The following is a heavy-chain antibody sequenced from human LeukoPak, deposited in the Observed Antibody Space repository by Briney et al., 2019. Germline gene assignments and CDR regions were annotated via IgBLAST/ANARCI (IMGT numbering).Heavy chain of an antibody. J-gene: IGHJ6*04. Sequence: SETLSLTCAVYGGSFSGYYWSWIRQPPGKGLEWIGEINHSGSTNYNPSLKSRVTISVDTSKNQFSMKLSSVTAADTAVYYCARGQTFYGMDVWGKATTVSVSS. CDR1: GGSFSGYY. V-gene: IGHV4-34*01. CDR3: ARGQTFYGMDV. CDR2: INHSGST.